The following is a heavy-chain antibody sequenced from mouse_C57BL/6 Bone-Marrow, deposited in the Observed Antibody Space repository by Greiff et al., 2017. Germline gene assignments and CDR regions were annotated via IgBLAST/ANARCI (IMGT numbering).Heavy chain of an antibody. V-gene: IGHV5-4*01. CDR3: ARDSNRYAMDY. CDR2: ISDGGSYT. Sequence: EVHLVESGGGLVKPGGSLKLSCAASGFTFSSYAMSWVRQTPEKRLAWVATISDGGSYTYYPDNVKGRFTISRDNAKNNLYLQMSHLKSEDTAMYYCARDSNRYAMDYWGQGTSVTVSS. D-gene: IGHD2-5*01. CDR1: GFTFSSYA. J-gene: IGHJ4*01.